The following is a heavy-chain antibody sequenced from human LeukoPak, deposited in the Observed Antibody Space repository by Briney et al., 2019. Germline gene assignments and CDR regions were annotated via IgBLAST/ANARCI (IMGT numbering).Heavy chain of an antibody. D-gene: IGHD3-22*01. V-gene: IGHV3-21*01. CDR3: ARDSFDYYDSSGYYWGYFDY. CDR2: ISSSSSYK. CDR1: GFTFRSYS. J-gene: IGHJ4*02. Sequence: PGGSLRLSCAASGFTFRSYSMNWVRQAPGKGLEWVSSISSSSSYKYYADSLKGRFTISRDNAKNSLFLQMNSLRAEDTAVYYCARDSFDYYDSSGYYWGYFDYWGQGTLVTVSS.